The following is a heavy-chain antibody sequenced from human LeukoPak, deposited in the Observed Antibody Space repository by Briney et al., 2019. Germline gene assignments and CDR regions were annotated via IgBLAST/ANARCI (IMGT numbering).Heavy chain of an antibody. CDR3: ARNDFWSVYRATAYDC. D-gene: IGHD3-3*01. Sequence: GSLRLSCAASGFTFSSYWMSWVRQAPGKGLEWVANIKPDGSDKYYVDSVKGRFTISRDNANNSLYLHMNSLRAEDTAVYYCARNDFWSVYRATAYDCWGQGTLVTVSS. CDR2: IKPDGSDK. J-gene: IGHJ4*02. CDR1: GFTFSSYW. V-gene: IGHV3-7*01.